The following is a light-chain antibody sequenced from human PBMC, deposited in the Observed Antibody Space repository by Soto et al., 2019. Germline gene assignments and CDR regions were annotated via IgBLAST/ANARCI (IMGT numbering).Light chain of an antibody. CDR2: APS. CDR3: RQHKSYPLT. CDR1: HDITDY. V-gene: IGKV1-17*03. Sequence: DLQMTKSPCAMSASVGDRVTISGRASHDITDYLAWFQQKPGKVPKRLISAPSSLQSGVPSRFSASGSGTEFTLTISSLQPEDFATYYFRQHKSYPLTFGGGTKVDI. J-gene: IGKJ4*01.